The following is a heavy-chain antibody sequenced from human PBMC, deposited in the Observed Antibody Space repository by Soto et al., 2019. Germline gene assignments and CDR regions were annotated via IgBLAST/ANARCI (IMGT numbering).Heavy chain of an antibody. Sequence: QVQLVRSGAEVKKPGASVKVSCKASGYTFTTHGISWVRQVPGQGLEWMGWVRGDNGHTNYAQSLQGRATMTTDTSTNTAYMELRSLRSDDTAVYYCARDLGYCRSGTCYREWFDPWGQGTLVTVSS. CDR3: ARDLGYCRSGTCYREWFDP. J-gene: IGHJ5*02. CDR2: VRGDNGHT. D-gene: IGHD2-15*01. CDR1: GYTFTTHG. V-gene: IGHV1-18*01.